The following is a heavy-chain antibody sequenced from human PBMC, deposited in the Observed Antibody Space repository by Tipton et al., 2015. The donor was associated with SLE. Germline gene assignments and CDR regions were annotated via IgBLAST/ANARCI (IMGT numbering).Heavy chain of an antibody. V-gene: IGHV3-7*01. D-gene: IGHD5-18*01. CDR1: GFRFSDYW. CDR3: TADTPRDY. CDR2: IKKDGSQK. J-gene: IGHJ4*02. Sequence: GSLRLSCAASGFRFSDYWMSWVRQAPGKGLEWVANIKKDGSQKYYVDSVKGRFTLSRDNANGSLYLQMNNLRVEDTAVYYCTADTPRDYWGQGTLVTVSS.